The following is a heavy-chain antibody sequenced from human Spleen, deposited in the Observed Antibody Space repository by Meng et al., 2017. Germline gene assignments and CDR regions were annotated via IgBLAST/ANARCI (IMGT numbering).Heavy chain of an antibody. V-gene: IGHV3-23*01. CDR3: AKGQEVTARGGYYFDY. J-gene: IGHJ4*01. CDR2: ISGSGGST. D-gene: IGHD2-21*02. Sequence: GESLKISCAASGFTFTNYAMSWVRPAPGKGLEWVSSISGSGGSTSYADSGQGRFTISSDNSKNTLYLQMHSLRAGDTAVYYCAKGQEVTARGGYYFDYWGQGTPVTVSS. CDR1: GFTFTNYA.